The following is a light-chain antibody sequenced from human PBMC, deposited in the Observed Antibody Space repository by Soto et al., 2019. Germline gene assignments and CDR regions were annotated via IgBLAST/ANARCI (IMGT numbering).Light chain of an antibody. J-gene: IGKJ1*01. V-gene: IGKV3-15*01. CDR2: GAS. Sequence: EIFLTHSPATLSVSPGDRATLSCRASQSVTRNLAWYQQKPGQAPRLLIYGASTRATGIPARFSGSGSGTEFTLTISSLQSEDFAVYFCQQYNDWPPWTFGQVTKVAIK. CDR1: QSVTRN. CDR3: QQYNDWPPWT.